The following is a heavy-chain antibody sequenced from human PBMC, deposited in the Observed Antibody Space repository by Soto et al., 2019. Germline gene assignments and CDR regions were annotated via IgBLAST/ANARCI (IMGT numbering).Heavy chain of an antibody. CDR1: GFTVSSNY. D-gene: IGHD2-15*01. Sequence: EVQLVESGGGLVQPGGSLSLSCAASGFTVSSNYMSWVRQAPGKGLEWGSVIYSGGSTYYADSVKGRFTISRDNSKNTLYLEMNSLRAEDTAVYFCAREKNSYYCSGGSCQIDYWGQGTLVTVSS. J-gene: IGHJ4*02. CDR2: IYSGGST. V-gene: IGHV3-66*01. CDR3: AREKNSYYCSGGSCQIDY.